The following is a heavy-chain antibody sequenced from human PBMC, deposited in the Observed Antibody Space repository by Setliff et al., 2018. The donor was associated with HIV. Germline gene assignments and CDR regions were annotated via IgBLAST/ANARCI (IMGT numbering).Heavy chain of an antibody. CDR1: VFTFNNYG. J-gene: IGHJ6*02. D-gene: IGHD2-15*01. CDR3: AKDVCSGAYCYAYYYYGMDV. Sequence: GGSLRLSCAASVFTFNNYGMNWVRQAPGKGLEWVAFIRYDGSQKYYVDSVKGRFTISRDNSKNTLYLQMNSLRVEDTAVYYCAKDVCSGAYCYAYYYYGMDVWVQGTMVTVSS. V-gene: IGHV3-30*02. CDR2: IRYDGSQK.